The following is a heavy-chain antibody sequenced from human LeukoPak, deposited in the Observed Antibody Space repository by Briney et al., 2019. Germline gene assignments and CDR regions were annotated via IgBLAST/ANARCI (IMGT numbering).Heavy chain of an antibody. CDR3: ARDRLYSSSWTGFDP. Sequence: PGGSLRLSCAASGFTFSSYSMNWVRQAPGKGLEWVSSISSSSSYIYYADSVKGRFTISRDNAKNSLYLQMNSLRAEDTAVYYCARDRLYSSSWTGFDPWGQGTLVTVSS. V-gene: IGHV3-21*01. CDR2: ISSSSSYI. J-gene: IGHJ5*02. CDR1: GFTFSSYS. D-gene: IGHD6-13*01.